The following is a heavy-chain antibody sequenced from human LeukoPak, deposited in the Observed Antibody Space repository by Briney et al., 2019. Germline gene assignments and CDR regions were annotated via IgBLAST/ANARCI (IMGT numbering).Heavy chain of an antibody. CDR3: AGKTYYDFWSGSDAFDI. Sequence: ASVKVSCKASGYTFTIYDINWVRQATGQGLEWMGWMNPNSGNTGYAQKFQGRVTMTRNTSISTAYMELSSLRSEDTAVYYCAGKTYYDFWSGSDAFDIWGQGTMVTVSS. D-gene: IGHD3-3*01. CDR2: MNPNSGNT. CDR1: GYTFTIYD. V-gene: IGHV1-8*01. J-gene: IGHJ3*02.